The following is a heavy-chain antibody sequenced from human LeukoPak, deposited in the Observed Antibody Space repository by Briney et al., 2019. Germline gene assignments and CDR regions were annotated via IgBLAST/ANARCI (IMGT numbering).Heavy chain of an antibody. J-gene: IGHJ4*02. D-gene: IGHD3-3*01. V-gene: IGHV3-73*01. CDR2: IRSKPHNYAT. Sequence: GGSLRLSCTASGFTLSDSEMYWVRQASGKGLEWVGRIRSKPHNYATSYGSSVRSRFTISRDDSKNTAYLQMNSLETDDTAVYYCSSQEWIDNRARSNYWGQGTLVTVSS. CDR3: SSQEWIDNRARSNY. CDR1: GFTLSDSE.